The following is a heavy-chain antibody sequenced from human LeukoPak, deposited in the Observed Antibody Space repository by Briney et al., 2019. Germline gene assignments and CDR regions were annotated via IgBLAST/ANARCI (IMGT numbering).Heavy chain of an antibody. J-gene: IGHJ4*02. D-gene: IGHD2-15*01. CDR1: GGSFSGYY. CDR2: INHSGST. Sequence: PSETLSLTCAVSGGSFSGYYWSWIRQPPGKGLEWMGEINHSGSTNYNPSLKSRVTISVDTSKNQFSLKLSSVTAADTAVYYCARGRCSGGSCYSGGPPGYWGQGTLVTVSS. V-gene: IGHV4-34*01. CDR3: ARGRCSGGSCYSGGPPGY.